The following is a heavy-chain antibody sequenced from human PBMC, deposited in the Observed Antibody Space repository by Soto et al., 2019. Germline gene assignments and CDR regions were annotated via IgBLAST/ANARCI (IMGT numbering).Heavy chain of an antibody. CDR2: SSATGAGT. J-gene: IGHJ4*02. CDR3: AKDRRAGGNYGFYSDF. V-gene: IGHV3-23*01. D-gene: IGHD1-7*01. CDR1: GFTFSSYG. Sequence: EVQLLESGGGLVQPGGSLRLSCAASGFTFSSYGMTWVRQAPGKGLEWVSFSSATGAGTYYADSVKGRFTISRDNSKKTLYLQMPSLRADDTAVYYCAKDRRAGGNYGFYSDFWGQGALVIVSS.